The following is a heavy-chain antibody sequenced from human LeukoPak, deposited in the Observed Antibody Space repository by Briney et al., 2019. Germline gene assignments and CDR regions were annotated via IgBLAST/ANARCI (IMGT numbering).Heavy chain of an antibody. J-gene: IGHJ4*02. D-gene: IGHD3-10*01. CDR3: ARGTMAYYGSGSIDY. V-gene: IGHV1-2*02. Sequence: ASVKVSCKASGYTFTGYYMHWVRQAPGQGLEWMGWINPNSGGTNYAQKFQGRVTMTRDTSISTAYMELSRLRSDDTAVYYCARGTMAYYGSGSIDYWGQGTLVTVSS. CDR2: INPNSGGT. CDR1: GYTFTGYY.